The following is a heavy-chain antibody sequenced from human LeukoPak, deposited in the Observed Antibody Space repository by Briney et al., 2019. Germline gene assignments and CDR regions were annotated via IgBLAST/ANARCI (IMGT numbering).Heavy chain of an antibody. CDR1: GFTVSNNY. CDR2: IYSGGNT. D-gene: IGHD1-7*01. J-gene: IGHJ4*02. V-gene: IGHV3-66*01. CDR3: ARAYDWNYLY. Sequence: GGSLRLSCAASGFTVSNNYMSWVRQPPGKGLEWVSVIYSGGNTYYADSVTDRFTISRDNSKSTLYLQMNSLRVEDTAVYYCARAYDWNYLYWGQGTLVTVSS.